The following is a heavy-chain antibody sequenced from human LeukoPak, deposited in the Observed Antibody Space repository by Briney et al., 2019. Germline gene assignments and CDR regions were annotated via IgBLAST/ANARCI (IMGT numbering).Heavy chain of an antibody. J-gene: IGHJ4*02. CDR2: ISGSGDST. CDR3: AKAGRGITIFGMVDY. V-gene: IGHV3-23*01. Sequence: GGSLRLSCAASGFTFSSYAMSWVRQAPGKGLEWVSAISGSGDSTYYADSVKGRFTISRDNSKNTLYLQMNSLRAEDTAVYYCAKAGRGITIFGMVDYWGQGTLVTVSS. CDR1: GFTFSSYA. D-gene: IGHD3-3*01.